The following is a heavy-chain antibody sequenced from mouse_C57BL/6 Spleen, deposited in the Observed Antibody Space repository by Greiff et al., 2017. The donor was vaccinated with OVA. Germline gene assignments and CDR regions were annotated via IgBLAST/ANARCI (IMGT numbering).Heavy chain of an antibody. CDR3: ARDERYYAMDY. CDR1: GFTFSSYA. Sequence: EVKLVESGGGLVKPGGSLELSCAASGFTFSSYAMSWVRQTPEKRLEWVATISDGGSYTYYPDNVKGRFTISRDNAKNNLYLQMSHLKSEDTAMYYCARDERYYAMDYWGQGTTVTVSS. J-gene: IGHJ4*01. V-gene: IGHV5-4*01. CDR2: ISDGGSYT.